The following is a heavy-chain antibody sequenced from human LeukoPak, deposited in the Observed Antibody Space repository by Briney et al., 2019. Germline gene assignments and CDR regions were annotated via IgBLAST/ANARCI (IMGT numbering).Heavy chain of an antibody. J-gene: IGHJ4*02. V-gene: IGHV3-23*01. CDR3: AKDPGYSYGRGTFDY. D-gene: IGHD5-18*01. CDR2: ISGSGGST. CDR1: GLTFSSYA. Sequence: PGGSLRLSCAASGLTFSSYAMSWVHQPPGKGLDWVSAISGSGGSTYYADSVKGRFTISRDNSKNTLYLQMNSMRAEDTAVYYCAKDPGYSYGRGTFDYWGQGTLVTVSS.